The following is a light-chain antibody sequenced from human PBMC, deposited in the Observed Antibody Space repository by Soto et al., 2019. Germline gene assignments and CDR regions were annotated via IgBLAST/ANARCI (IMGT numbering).Light chain of an antibody. J-gene: IGKJ1*01. V-gene: IGKV3-20*01. Sequence: EIVLTQSPDTLSFSPGERATLSCRASQSVSSSDLAWYQQKPGQAPRLLIYGASSRATGIPDRFSGSGSGTDFTLTISRVEPEDFAVYSCQQYGSSPSWTFGQGTKVEFK. CDR1: QSVSSSD. CDR2: GAS. CDR3: QQYGSSPSWT.